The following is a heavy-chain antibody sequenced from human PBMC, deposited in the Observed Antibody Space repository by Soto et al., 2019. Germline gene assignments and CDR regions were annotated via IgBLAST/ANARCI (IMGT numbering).Heavy chain of an antibody. Sequence: GGSLRLSCAASGFTFDDYAMHWVRQAPGKGLEWVSGISWNSGSIGYADSVKGRFTISRDNAKNSLYLQMNSLRAEDTALYYCAKDRSGRATVTPFDYWGQGTLVTVSS. CDR3: AKDRSGRATVTPFDY. V-gene: IGHV3-9*01. D-gene: IGHD4-17*01. CDR1: GFTFDDYA. CDR2: ISWNSGSI. J-gene: IGHJ4*02.